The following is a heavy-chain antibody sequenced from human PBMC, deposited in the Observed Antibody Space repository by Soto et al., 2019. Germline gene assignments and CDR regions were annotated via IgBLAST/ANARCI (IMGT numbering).Heavy chain of an antibody. CDR3: ARALEAIGSGPDY. CDR1: GGSFSGYY. V-gene: IGHV4-34*01. CDR2: INHSGST. J-gene: IGHJ4*02. D-gene: IGHD2-15*01. Sequence: SETLSLTCAVYGGSFSGYYWSWIRQPPGKGLEWIGEINHSGSTNYNPSLKSRVTISVDTSKNQFSLKLSSVTAADTAVYYCARALEAIGSGPDYWGQGTLVTVSS.